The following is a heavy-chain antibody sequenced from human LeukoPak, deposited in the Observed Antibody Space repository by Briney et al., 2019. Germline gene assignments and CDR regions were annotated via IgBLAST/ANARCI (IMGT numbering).Heavy chain of an antibody. Sequence: ASVKVSCRASGYTFTGYYMHWVRQAPGQGLEWMGWINPNSGGTNYAQKFQGRVTMTRDTSISTAYMELSRLRSDDTAVYYCARTSSSSEEYYYYYGMDVWGQGTTVTVSS. D-gene: IGHD6-6*01. V-gene: IGHV1-2*02. J-gene: IGHJ6*02. CDR3: ARTSSSSEEYYYYYGMDV. CDR1: GYTFTGYY. CDR2: INPNSGGT.